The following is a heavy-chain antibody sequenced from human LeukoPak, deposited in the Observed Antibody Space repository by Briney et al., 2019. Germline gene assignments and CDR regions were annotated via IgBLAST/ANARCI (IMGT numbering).Heavy chain of an antibody. CDR2: ISSSSRYI. J-gene: IGHJ6*03. D-gene: IGHD3-10*01. V-gene: IGHV3-21*04. CDR3: ASRPGFGESYYYYYMDV. CDR1: GFTFSSCT. Sequence: GGSLRLSCAASGFTFSSCTMNWVRQAPGKGLEWVSSISSSSRYIFYADSVKGRFTISRDNAKNSLYLQMNSLRAEDTAVYYCASRPGFGESYYYYYMDVWGKGTTVTVSS.